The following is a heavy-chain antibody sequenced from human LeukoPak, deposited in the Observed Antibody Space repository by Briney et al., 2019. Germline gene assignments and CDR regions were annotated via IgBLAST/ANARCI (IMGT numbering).Heavy chain of an antibody. Sequence: SETLSLTCTVSGGSISSYYWSWIRQPPEKGLEWIGYIYYSGSTSYNPSLKSRVTISVDTSKNQFSLKLSSVTAADTAVYYCARVSGGSGSPLIDYWGQGTLVTVSS. CDR3: ARVSGGSGSPLIDY. D-gene: IGHD3-10*01. CDR2: IYYSGST. V-gene: IGHV4-59*01. CDR1: GGSISSYY. J-gene: IGHJ4*02.